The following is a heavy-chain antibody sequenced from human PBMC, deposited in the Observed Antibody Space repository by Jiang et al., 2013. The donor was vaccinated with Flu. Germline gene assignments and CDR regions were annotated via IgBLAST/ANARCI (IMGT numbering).Heavy chain of an antibody. D-gene: IGHD2-15*01. Sequence: GAEVKKPGESLKISCKASGYRFTSYWIGWVRQMPGKGLEWMGIIYPGDSDTRYSPSLQGQITISADKSISTAFLQWTSLKASDTAIYYCALRIWDSGTDHWGQGTLVTVSS. J-gene: IGHJ4*02. V-gene: IGHV5-51*01. CDR2: IYPGDSDT. CDR1: GYRFTSYW. CDR3: ALRIWDSGTDH.